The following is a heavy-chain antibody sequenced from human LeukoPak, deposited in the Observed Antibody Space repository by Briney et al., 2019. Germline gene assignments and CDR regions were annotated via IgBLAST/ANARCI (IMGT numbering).Heavy chain of an antibody. V-gene: IGHV3-30*03. CDR2: ISYDGSNK. CDR1: GFTFSSYG. D-gene: IGHD3-3*01. CDR3: ARQDYRFLRWYPRIGFGY. Sequence: PGGSLRLSCAASGFTFSSYGMHWVRQAPGKGLEWVAVISYDGSNKYYADSVKGRFTISRDNSKNTLYLQMNSLRAEDTAVSYCARQDYRFLRWYPRIGFGYWGQGTLVTVSS. J-gene: IGHJ4*02.